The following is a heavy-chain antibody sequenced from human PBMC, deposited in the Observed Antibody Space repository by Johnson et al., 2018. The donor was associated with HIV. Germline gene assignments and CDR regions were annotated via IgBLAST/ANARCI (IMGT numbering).Heavy chain of an antibody. CDR3: ARGGSHITILGLDINMGAFEI. V-gene: IGHV3-64*01. CDR2: ISSNGGST. CDR1: GFTVSSNY. J-gene: IGHJ3*02. D-gene: IGHD3-3*01. Sequence: VQLVESGGGLIQPGGSLRLSCAASGFTVSSNYMSWVRQAPGKGLEYVSAISSNGGSTYYANSVKGRFTISRDNSMNTLYLQMGSLRAEDMAVYDCARGGSHITILGLDINMGAFEIWGQGTLVTLSS.